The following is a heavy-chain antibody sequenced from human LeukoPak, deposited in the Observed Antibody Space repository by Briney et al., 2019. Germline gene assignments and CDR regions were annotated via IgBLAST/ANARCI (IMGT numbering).Heavy chain of an antibody. J-gene: IGHJ3*01. CDR3: ARVYSSSSGKNAFDV. Sequence: GGSLRLSCAASGFTFNNYWMSWVRQAPGKGLERVANIKQDGNEKYYVDSVKGRFTISRDNAKNSLDLQMNSLRVEDTAVYYCARVYSSSSGKNAFDVWGQGTMVTVSS. D-gene: IGHD6-6*01. CDR2: IKQDGNEK. CDR1: GFTFNNYW. V-gene: IGHV3-7*03.